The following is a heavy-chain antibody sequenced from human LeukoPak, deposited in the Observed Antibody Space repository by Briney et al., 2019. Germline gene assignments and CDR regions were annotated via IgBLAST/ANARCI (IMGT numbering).Heavy chain of an antibody. Sequence: ETLSLTCTVSGGSISSSSYYWGWIRQPPGKGLEWVSAISGSGGSTYYADSVKGRFTISRDNSKNTLYLQMNSMRAEDTAVYYCAKDLLWFGELSPFDYWGQGTLVTVSS. CDR1: GGSISSSSYY. V-gene: IGHV3-23*01. CDR3: AKDLLWFGELSPFDY. J-gene: IGHJ4*02. CDR2: ISGSGGST. D-gene: IGHD3-10*01.